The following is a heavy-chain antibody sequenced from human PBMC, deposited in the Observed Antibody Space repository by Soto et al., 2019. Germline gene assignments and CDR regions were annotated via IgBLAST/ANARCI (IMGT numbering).Heavy chain of an antibody. CDR3: AREAVAAQY. D-gene: IGHD6-13*01. J-gene: IGHJ4*02. V-gene: IGHV1-3*01. Sequence: KFQGRVTITRDTSASTAYMELRSLRSEDTAVYYCAREAVAAQYWGQGTLVTVSS.